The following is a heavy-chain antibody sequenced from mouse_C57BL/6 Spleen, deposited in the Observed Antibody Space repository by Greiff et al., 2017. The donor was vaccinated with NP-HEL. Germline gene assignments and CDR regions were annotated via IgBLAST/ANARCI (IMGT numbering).Heavy chain of an antibody. V-gene: IGHV1-39*01. CDR1: GYSFTDYN. CDR2: INPNDGTT. D-gene: IGHD2-1*01. Sequence: EVQLQQSGPELVKPGASVKISCKASGYSFTDYNMNWVKQSNGKSLEWIGVINPNDGTTSYNQKFKGKATLTVDQSSSTAYMQLNSLTSEDAAVYYWARPNYPAYAMDVWGQGTSVTVSS. CDR3: ARPNYPAYAMDV. J-gene: IGHJ4*01.